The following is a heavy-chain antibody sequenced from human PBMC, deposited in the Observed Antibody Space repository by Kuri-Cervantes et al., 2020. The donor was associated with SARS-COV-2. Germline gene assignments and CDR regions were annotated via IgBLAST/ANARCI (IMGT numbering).Heavy chain of an antibody. D-gene: IGHD3-9*01. J-gene: IGHJ4*02. V-gene: IGHV4-34*01. CDR3: ARGDGRAGRLVY. Sequence: SETLSLTCAVYGASFSGYFCSWIRQPPGKGLGWHGEINLSGSTNYNPSLKSRVTISVDTPKNQFSLKLSSVTAAETPVYYFARGDGRAGRLVYWGQGTLVTVSS. CDR1: GASFSGYF. CDR2: INLSGST.